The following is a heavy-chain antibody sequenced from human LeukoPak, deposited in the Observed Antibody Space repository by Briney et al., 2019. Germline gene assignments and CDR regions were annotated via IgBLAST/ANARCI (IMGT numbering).Heavy chain of an antibody. J-gene: IGHJ4*02. CDR2: ISYDGSNK. V-gene: IGHV3-30*01. CDR1: GFTFSSYA. CDR3: ERVGYYASGPFSYFDY. Sequence: GRSLRLSCAASGFTFSSYAMHWVRQAPGKGLEWVAVISYDGSNKYYADSVKGPFTISRDNSKNTLYLQMNSLRPEDTAVYYCERVGYYASGPFSYFDYWGQGTLVTVSS. D-gene: IGHD3-10*01.